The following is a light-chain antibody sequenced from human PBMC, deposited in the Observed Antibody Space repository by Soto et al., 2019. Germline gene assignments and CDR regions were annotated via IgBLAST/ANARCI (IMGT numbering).Light chain of an antibody. CDR3: HKYNGAPRT. Sequence: DIQMTQSPSSLSASVGDRVTISCRASQGISNYLAWYQQEPGKAPKLLIYAASTLQSGVPSRFSGSGAGTDFTLTISSLQPEYVATCYFHKYNGAPRTFGGVTKVHIK. CDR2: AAS. V-gene: IGKV1-27*01. J-gene: IGKJ4*01. CDR1: QGISNY.